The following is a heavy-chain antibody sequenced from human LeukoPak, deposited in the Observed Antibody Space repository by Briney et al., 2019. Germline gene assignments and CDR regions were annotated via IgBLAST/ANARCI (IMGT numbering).Heavy chain of an antibody. Sequence: SQTLSLTCTVSGDSINSHDYYWTWVRQPPGKGLEWIGYIYYSGGTHYNPSLKSRLTISVDTSKNQFSLKLTSVTAADTAVYYCARDPIAYCGADCYSDWGQGTLVTVSS. CDR1: GDSINSHDYY. D-gene: IGHD2-21*02. V-gene: IGHV4-30-4*01. J-gene: IGHJ4*02. CDR3: ARDPIAYCGADCYSD. CDR2: IYYSGGT.